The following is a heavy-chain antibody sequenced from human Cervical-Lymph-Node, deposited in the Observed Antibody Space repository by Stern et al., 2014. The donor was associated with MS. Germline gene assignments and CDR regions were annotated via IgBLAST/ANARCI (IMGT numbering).Heavy chain of an antibody. CDR3: ARVRRDGYNY. J-gene: IGHJ4*02. D-gene: IGHD5-24*01. Sequence: QVQLVESGGGVVQPGRSLRLSCEASGFTFSSYGMHWVRQAPGKGLEWVAVISYDGSNKYYADSVKGRFTISRDNSKNTLYLQMDSLRPEDTAVYYCARVRRDGYNYWGQGTLVTVSS. V-gene: IGHV3-30*03. CDR1: GFTFSSYG. CDR2: ISYDGSNK.